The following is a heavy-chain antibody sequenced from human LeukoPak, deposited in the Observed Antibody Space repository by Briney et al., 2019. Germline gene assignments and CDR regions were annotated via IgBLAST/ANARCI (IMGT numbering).Heavy chain of an antibody. D-gene: IGHD5-12*01. Sequence: PGGSLRLSCAASGFTFSSYAMTWVRQAPGKGLEWVSSITGGGDNTYYADSVKGRFTVSRDNSKNTLYVQMNSLRAEDTAVYYCAHMVDIVASIRKVTFDIWGQGTMVTVSS. CDR1: GFTFSSYA. J-gene: IGHJ3*02. V-gene: IGHV3-23*01. CDR3: AHMVDIVASIRKVTFDI. CDR2: ITGGGDNT.